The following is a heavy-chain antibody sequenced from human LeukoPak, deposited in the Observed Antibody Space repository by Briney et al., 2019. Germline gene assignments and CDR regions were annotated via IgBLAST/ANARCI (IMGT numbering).Heavy chain of an antibody. Sequence: PSETLSLTCAVYGGSFSGYYWSWIRQPPGKGLEWIGEINHSGSTDYNPSLKSRVTISVDTSKNQFSLKLSSATAADTAVYYCARGRRILRVVVAAASWFDPWGQGTLVTVSS. D-gene: IGHD2-15*01. CDR1: GGSFSGYY. CDR2: INHSGST. CDR3: ARGRRILRVVVAAASWFDP. J-gene: IGHJ5*02. V-gene: IGHV4-34*01.